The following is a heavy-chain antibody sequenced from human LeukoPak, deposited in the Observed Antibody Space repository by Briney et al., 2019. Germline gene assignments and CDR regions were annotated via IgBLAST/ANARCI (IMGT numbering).Heavy chain of an antibody. CDR3: AREHLVYSSGWYYYYYMDV. Sequence: TGGSLRLSCAASGFTFSSYWMSWVRQAPGKGLEWVANIKQDGSEKYYVDSVKGRFTISRDNAKNSLYLQMNSLRAEDTAVYYCAREHLVYSSGWYYYYYMDVWGKGTTVTISS. J-gene: IGHJ6*03. CDR1: GFTFSSYW. V-gene: IGHV3-7*01. CDR2: IKQDGSEK. D-gene: IGHD6-19*01.